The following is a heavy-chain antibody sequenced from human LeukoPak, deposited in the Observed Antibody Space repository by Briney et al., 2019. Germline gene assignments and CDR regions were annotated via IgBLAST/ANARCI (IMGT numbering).Heavy chain of an antibody. J-gene: IGHJ4*02. Sequence: SETLSLTCAVYGGSFSGYYWSWIRRPPGKGLEWSGEINHSGSTNYNPSLKSRVTISVDTSKNQFSLKLSSVTAADTAVYYCARATYYYDSSGYYYFDYWGQGTLVTVSS. CDR3: ARATYYYDSSGYYYFDY. CDR1: GGSFSGYY. V-gene: IGHV4-34*01. D-gene: IGHD3-22*01. CDR2: INHSGST.